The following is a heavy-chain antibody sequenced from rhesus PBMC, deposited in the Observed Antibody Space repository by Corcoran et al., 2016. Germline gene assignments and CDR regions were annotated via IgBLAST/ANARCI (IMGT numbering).Heavy chain of an antibody. V-gene: IGHV4-173*01. J-gene: IGHJ4*01. CDR3: ARDQEDDYGYYYTTLFDY. Sequence: QLQLQESGPGLVKPSETLSLTCAVSGGSISSNYWSWIRQPPGKGLEWIGRITGCGGSTDYNPSLKSRVTISTDTSKNQFSLKLSSVTAADTAVYYCARDQEDDYGYYYTTLFDYWGQGVLVTVSS. D-gene: IGHD3-9*01. CDR1: GGSISSNY. CDR2: ITGCGGST.